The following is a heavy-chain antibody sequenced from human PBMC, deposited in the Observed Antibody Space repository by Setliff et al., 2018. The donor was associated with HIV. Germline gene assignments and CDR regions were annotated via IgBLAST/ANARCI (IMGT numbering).Heavy chain of an antibody. CDR1: GGSISSHY. Sequence: PSETLSLTCTVSGGSISSHYWSWIRQSPGNGLEWIGYVFYTGGTNYRPSLRGRVTISVDTSKNHFSLKLSSVTAADTAVYYCAKTIRGYISGDYMDVWGKGTTVTVSS. V-gene: IGHV4-59*11. CDR3: AKTIRGYISGDYMDV. CDR2: VFYTGGT. D-gene: IGHD5-18*01. J-gene: IGHJ6*03.